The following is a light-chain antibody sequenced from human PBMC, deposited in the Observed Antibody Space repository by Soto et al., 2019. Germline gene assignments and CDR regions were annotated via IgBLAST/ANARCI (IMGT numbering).Light chain of an antibody. J-gene: IGKJ4*01. CDR3: QQYNSCEA. Sequence: DIQMTQSPSTLSASVGDRVSISCRASQSIRSWLAWYQQKPGKAPKVVIYKASSLENGVPSRFSGSGSVTEFTLTISSLQPEDFARYYRQQYNSCEAFGGGTKVEIK. CDR2: KAS. CDR1: QSIRSW. V-gene: IGKV1-5*03.